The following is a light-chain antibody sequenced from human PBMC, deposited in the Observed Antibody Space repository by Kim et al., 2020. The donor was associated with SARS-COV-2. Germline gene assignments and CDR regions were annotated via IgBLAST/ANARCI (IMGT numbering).Light chain of an antibody. V-gene: IGLV2-14*03. CDR2: DVS. J-gene: IGLJ2*01. Sequence: QSALTQPASVSGSPVQSITISCTGTSSDVGAYDYVSWYQQHPGEAPKLMIYDVSNRPSGVSNRFSGSKSGNTASLTISGLQAEDEADYYCSSYTDINTRIFGGGTQLTVL. CDR3: SSYTDINTRI. CDR1: SSDVGAYDY.